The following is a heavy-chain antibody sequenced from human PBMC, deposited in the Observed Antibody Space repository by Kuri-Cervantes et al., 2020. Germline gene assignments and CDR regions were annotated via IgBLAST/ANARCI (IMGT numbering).Heavy chain of an antibody. CDR2: INAGNGNT. D-gene: IGHD5-12*01. CDR1: GYTFTSYA. J-gene: IGHJ3*02. Sequence: ASVKVSCKASGYTFTSYAMHWVRQAPGQRLEWMGWINAGNGNTKYSQKFQGRVTITGDTSASTAYMEVSSLRSEDTAVYYCARTTHSGYDQDGAFDIWGQGTMVTVSS. CDR3: ARTTHSGYDQDGAFDI. V-gene: IGHV1-3*01.